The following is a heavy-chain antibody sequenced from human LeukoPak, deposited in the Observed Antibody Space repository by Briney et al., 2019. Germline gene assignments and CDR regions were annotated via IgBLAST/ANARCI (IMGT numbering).Heavy chain of an antibody. Sequence: ASVTVSFTSSGGTSSIYAISWVRQAPGRGLEWMGGIIPIFGTANYAQKFQGRVTITTDESTSTAYMELSSLRSEDTAVYYCARKAAAGTWFDYWGQGTLVTVSS. CDR1: GGTSSIYA. V-gene: IGHV1-69*05. CDR3: ARKAAAGTWFDY. D-gene: IGHD6-13*01. J-gene: IGHJ4*02. CDR2: IIPIFGTA.